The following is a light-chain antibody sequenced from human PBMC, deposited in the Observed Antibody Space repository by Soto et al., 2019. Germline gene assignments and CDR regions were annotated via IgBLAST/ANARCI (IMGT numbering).Light chain of an antibody. CDR2: KAS. CDR1: QTISSW. V-gene: IGKV1-5*03. Sequence: DIQRTQSPSRLSGSLGDGVTITCRASQTISSWLAWYQQKPGKAPKLLIYKASTLKSGVPSRFSGSGSGTEFTLTISSLQPDDFATYYCQHYNSYSEAFGQGTKVDIK. CDR3: QHYNSYSEA. J-gene: IGKJ1*01.